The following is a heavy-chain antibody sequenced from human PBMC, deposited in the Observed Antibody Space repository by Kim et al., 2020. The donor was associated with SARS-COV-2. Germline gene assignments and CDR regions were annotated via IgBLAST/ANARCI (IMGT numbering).Heavy chain of an antibody. Sequence: GGSLRLSCAASGFTFSSYSMNWVRQAPGKGLEWVSSISSSSSYIYYADSVKGRFTISRDNAKNSLYLQMNSLRAEDTAVYYCAREARDYYGSGAYDAFDIWGQGTMVTVSS. CDR3: AREARDYYGSGAYDAFDI. J-gene: IGHJ3*02. CDR1: GFTFSSYS. D-gene: IGHD3-10*01. V-gene: IGHV3-21*01. CDR2: ISSSSSYI.